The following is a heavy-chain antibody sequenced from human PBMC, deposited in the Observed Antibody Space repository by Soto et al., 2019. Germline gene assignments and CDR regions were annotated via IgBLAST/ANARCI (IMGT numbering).Heavy chain of an antibody. J-gene: IGHJ4*02. D-gene: IGHD2-2*01. CDR3: VRYCSTTKCPFDY. Sequence: SETLSLTCTVSGGSMSSGGSYWGWIRQPPGKGLEWIGYIYYSGNTYFNPSLKSRVTLSVDTSKNQFSLNLSSVTAADTAVYYCVRYCSTTKCPFDYWGQGTLVTVSS. V-gene: IGHV4-30-4*01. CDR1: GGSMSSGGSY. CDR2: IYYSGNT.